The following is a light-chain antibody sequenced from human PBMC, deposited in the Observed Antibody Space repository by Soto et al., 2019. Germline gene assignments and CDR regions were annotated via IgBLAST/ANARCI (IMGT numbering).Light chain of an antibody. CDR1: QSVGNS. J-gene: IGKJ2*01. V-gene: IGKV3-11*01. CDR3: LQRSEWPQT. CDR2: DAF. Sequence: EIVLTQSPATLSLSPGETATLSCRASQSVGNSLAWYQQKPGQVPSLLIFDAFNRPSCVPARFSGSGSGTDFTLTISSLGPEDIAVYYCLQRSEWPQTFGQGTRLEI.